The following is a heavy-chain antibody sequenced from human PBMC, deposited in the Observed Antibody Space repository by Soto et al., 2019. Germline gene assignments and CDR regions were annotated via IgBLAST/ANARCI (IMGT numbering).Heavy chain of an antibody. V-gene: IGHV1-69*12. J-gene: IGHJ5*02. CDR3: ARGDPPAAAVWFDP. CDR1: GGTFSSYA. CDR2: IIPSFGTA. D-gene: IGHD6-13*01. Sequence: QVQLVQSGAEVKKPGSSVKVSCKASGGTFSSYAISWVRQAPGQGLEWMGGIIPSFGTANYAQKFQGRVTITADESTSTAYMELSSLISEDTALYYCARGDPPAAAVWFDPWGQGTLVTVSS.